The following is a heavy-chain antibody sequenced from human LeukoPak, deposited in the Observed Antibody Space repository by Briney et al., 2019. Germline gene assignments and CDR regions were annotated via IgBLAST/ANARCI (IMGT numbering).Heavy chain of an antibody. CDR2: IYYSGNT. J-gene: IGHJ4*02. CDR3: ARQTGSGLFILP. CDR1: GGSISFSTYY. V-gene: IGHV4-39*01. Sequence: SETLSLTCTVSGGSISFSTYYWGWIRQPPGKGLDWIGSIYYSGNTYYNASLKSQVSISIDTSKNRFSLKLTSVTAADTAVYYCARQTGSGLFILPGGQGTLVTVSS. D-gene: IGHD3/OR15-3a*01.